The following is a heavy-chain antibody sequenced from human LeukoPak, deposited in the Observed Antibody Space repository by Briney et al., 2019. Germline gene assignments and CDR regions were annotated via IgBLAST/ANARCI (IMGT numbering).Heavy chain of an antibody. D-gene: IGHD5-24*01. Sequence: GGSLRLSCVASGFTFSSYSMNWVRQAPGKGLEWVTYISSSSSYIYYADPVKGRFTISRDNAKNSLYLQMNSLRAEDTAVYYCARADGEGGYNSDSWGQGALVTVSS. CDR1: GFTFSSYS. CDR3: ARADGEGGYNSDS. CDR2: ISSSSSYI. V-gene: IGHV3-21*01. J-gene: IGHJ5*01.